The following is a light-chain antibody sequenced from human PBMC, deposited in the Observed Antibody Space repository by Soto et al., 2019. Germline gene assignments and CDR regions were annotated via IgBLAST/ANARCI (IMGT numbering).Light chain of an antibody. CDR1: ERVSSY. V-gene: IGKV3-20*01. CDR2: DAS. Sequence: IVLTQSPGTLSLSPGERATLSCRASERVSSYLAWYQQKPGQAPRLLIYDASNRATGSPARFSGSGSGTDYTPTISRLEPEDFAVYYCQQYVSSPRTFGQGTKVDI. CDR3: QQYVSSPRT. J-gene: IGKJ1*01.